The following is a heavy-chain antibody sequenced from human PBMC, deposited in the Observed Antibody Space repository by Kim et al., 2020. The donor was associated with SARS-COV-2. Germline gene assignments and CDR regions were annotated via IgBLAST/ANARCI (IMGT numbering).Heavy chain of an antibody. CDR1: GGSISSSSYY. D-gene: IGHD6-19*01. V-gene: IGHV4-39*01. Sequence: SETLSPTCTVSGGSISSSSYYWGWIRQPPGKGLEWIGSIYYSGSTYYNPSLKSRVTISVDTSKNQFSLKLSSVTAADTAVYYCARRVAVAVYWYFDLWGRGTLVTVSS. J-gene: IGHJ2*01. CDR3: ARRVAVAVYWYFDL. CDR2: IYYSGST.